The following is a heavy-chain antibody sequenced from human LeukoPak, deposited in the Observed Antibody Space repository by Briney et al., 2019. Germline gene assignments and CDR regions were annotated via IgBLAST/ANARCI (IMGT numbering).Heavy chain of an antibody. J-gene: IGHJ3*02. Sequence: PSQTLSLTCTVSGASISSDSHYWSWLRQPAGTGLEWIGRIYSSGNSKYNPALMSRVTISLDTSKNQLSLNLSSVTAADTAVYYCARDMTGSGWNDAFDIWGQGTMVTVSS. CDR2: IYSSGNS. CDR1: GASISSDSHY. CDR3: ARDMTGSGWNDAFDI. D-gene: IGHD6-19*01. V-gene: IGHV4-61*02.